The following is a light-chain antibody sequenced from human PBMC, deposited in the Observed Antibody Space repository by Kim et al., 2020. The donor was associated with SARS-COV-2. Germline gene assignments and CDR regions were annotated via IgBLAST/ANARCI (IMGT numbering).Light chain of an antibody. Sequence: SSELTQDPAVSVALGQTVRITCQGDSLRSYYASWYQQKPGQAPVLVIYGKNNRPSGIPYRFSGSSSGNTASLTITGAQAEDEADYYCNSRDSSGNLVVFG. CDR3: NSRDSSGNLVV. J-gene: IGLJ2*01. CDR2: GKN. V-gene: IGLV3-19*01. CDR1: SLRSYY.